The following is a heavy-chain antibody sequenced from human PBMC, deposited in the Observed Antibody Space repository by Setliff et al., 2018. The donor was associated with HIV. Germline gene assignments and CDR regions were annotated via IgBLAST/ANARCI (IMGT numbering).Heavy chain of an antibody. CDR2: IYTSGGT. V-gene: IGHV4-38-2*01. Sequence: SETLSLTCAVSGYSISIGYYWGWIRQPPGKGLEWIGNIYTSGGTNYNPSLKSRVTMSVDTSKNQFSLNLTSVTAADTAVYYCARGRFVGFDYWGQGTLVTVSS. CDR3: ARGRFVGFDY. D-gene: IGHD3-16*02. J-gene: IGHJ4*02. CDR1: GYSISIGYY.